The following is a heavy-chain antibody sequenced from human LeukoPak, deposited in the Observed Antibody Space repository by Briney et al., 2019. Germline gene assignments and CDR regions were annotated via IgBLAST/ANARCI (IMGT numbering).Heavy chain of an antibody. CDR3: ARAPRQDYDFWSGYYYMDV. CDR2: MNPNSGNT. D-gene: IGHD3-3*01. V-gene: IGHV1-8*03. Sequence: ASVKVSCKASGYTFTSYYMHWVRQATGQGLEWMGWMNPNSGNTGYAQKFQGRVTITRNTSISTAYMELSSLRSEDTAVYYCARAPRQDYDFWSGYYYMDVWGKGTTVTVSS. CDR1: GYTFTSYY. J-gene: IGHJ6*03.